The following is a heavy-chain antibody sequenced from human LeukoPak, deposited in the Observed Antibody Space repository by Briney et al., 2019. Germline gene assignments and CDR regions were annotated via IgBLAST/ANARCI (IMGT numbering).Heavy chain of an antibody. CDR2: IYTSGST. V-gene: IGHV4-4*07. D-gene: IGHD2-2*01. J-gene: IGHJ3*02. CDR3: ARKYCSSTSCYFPAFDI. CDR1: GGSISSYY. Sequence: SETLSLTCTVSGGSISSYYWSWIRQPAGKGLEWIGRIYTSGSTNYNPSLKSRVTMSVDTSKNQFSLKLSSVTAADTAVYYCARKYCSSTSCYFPAFDIWGQGTMVTVSS.